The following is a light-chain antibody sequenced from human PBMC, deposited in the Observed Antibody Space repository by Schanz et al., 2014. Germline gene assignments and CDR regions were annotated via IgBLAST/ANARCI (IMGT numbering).Light chain of an antibody. CDR3: QSYDSSLSEWV. Sequence: QSVLTQPPSVSGAPGQRVTISCTGSSSNIGAGYDVHWYRQLPGTAPKLLIYGNSNRPSGVPDRFSGSKSGNTASLTVSGLQAEDEADYYCQSYDSSLSEWVFGGGTKLTVL. CDR1: SSNIGAGYD. J-gene: IGLJ3*02. V-gene: IGLV1-40*01. CDR2: GNS.